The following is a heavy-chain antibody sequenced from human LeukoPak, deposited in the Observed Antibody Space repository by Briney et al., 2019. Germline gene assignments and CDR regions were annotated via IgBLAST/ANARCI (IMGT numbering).Heavy chain of an antibody. CDR2: TNPNSGNT. CDR1: GYTFTSYD. CDR3: ARLQSSGWPNYYYYMDV. V-gene: IGHV1-8*03. Sequence: ASVKVSCKASGYTFTSYDINWVRQATRQGLEWMGWTNPNSGNTGYAQKFQGRVTITRNTSISTAYMELSSLRSEDTAVYYCARLQSSGWPNYYYYMDVWGKGTTVTVSS. D-gene: IGHD6-19*01. J-gene: IGHJ6*03.